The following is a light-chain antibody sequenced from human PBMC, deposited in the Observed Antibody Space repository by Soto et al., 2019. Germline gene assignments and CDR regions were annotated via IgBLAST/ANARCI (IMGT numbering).Light chain of an antibody. CDR1: QGINNY. Sequence: DIQMTQSPSSLSASIGDRVTITCRASQGINNYLAWFQQKPGRAPKSLIYAASNLQSGVPSKFSGSGSGTDFTLTIDNLQPEDFATYYCQQYNSYPRTFGQGTRLEIK. CDR2: AAS. CDR3: QQYNSYPRT. V-gene: IGKV1-16*02. J-gene: IGKJ5*01.